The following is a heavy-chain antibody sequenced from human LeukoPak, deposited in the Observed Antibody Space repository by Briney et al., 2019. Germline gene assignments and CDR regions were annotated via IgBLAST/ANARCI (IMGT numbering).Heavy chain of an antibody. CDR1: GFTFSSYA. V-gene: IGHV3-23*01. CDR2: ISGSGGST. CDR3: AKGTCIANTCYGNAFDM. D-gene: IGHD3-16*01. Sequence: PGGSLRLSCAASGFTFSSYAMSWVRQAPGKGLEWVSAISGSGGSTYYADSVKGRFTISRDNSKNTLYLQMNSLRAEDTAVYYCAKGTCIANTCYGNAFDMWGQGTMVTVSS. J-gene: IGHJ3*02.